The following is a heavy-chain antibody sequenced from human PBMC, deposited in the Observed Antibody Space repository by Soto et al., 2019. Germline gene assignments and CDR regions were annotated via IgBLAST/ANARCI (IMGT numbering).Heavy chain of an antibody. CDR1: GFTFSSYS. J-gene: IGHJ3*02. CDR3: ARDERYCSGGSCVDDAFDI. V-gene: IGHV3-48*01. CDR2: ISSSSSTI. D-gene: IGHD2-15*01. Sequence: TGGSLRLSCAASGFTFSSYSMNWVRQAPGKGLEWVSYISSSSSTIYYADSVKGRFTISRDNAKNSLYLQMNSLRAEDTAVYYCARDERYCSGGSCVDDAFDIWGQGTMVTVSS.